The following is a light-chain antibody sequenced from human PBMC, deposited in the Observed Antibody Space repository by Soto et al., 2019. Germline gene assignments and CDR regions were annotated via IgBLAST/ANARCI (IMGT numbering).Light chain of an antibody. CDR1: SSDIGGYNY. J-gene: IGLJ2*01. Sequence: QSALTQPASMSGSPGQSITISCTGTSSDIGGYNYISWYQQLPGKAPKFIIYDVRNRPSGVSNRFSGSRSGNTASLTISGLQAEDEADYYCSSYTSSSTVIFGGWTKLTVL. V-gene: IGLV2-14*01. CDR2: DVR. CDR3: SSYTSSSTVI.